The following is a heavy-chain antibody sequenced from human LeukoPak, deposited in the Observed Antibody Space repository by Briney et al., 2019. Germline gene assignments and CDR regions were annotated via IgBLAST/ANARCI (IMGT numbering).Heavy chain of an antibody. D-gene: IGHD3-22*01. CDR2: IYHTGST. V-gene: IGHV4-38-2*02. Sequence: SETLSLTCTVSGGSISSYYWGWIRQSPGKGLEWVGSIYHTGSTYYSPSLKSRVTISVDTSKKQVSLKLISVTAADTAVYYCVRALSSGYRFDYWGQGTLVTVSS. CDR1: GGSISSYY. J-gene: IGHJ4*02. CDR3: VRALSSGYRFDY.